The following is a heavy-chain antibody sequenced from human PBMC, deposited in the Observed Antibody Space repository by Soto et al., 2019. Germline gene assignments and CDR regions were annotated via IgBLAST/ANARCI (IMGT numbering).Heavy chain of an antibody. CDR1: GYTFTGYY. V-gene: IGHV1-2*04. Sequence: ASVKVSCKASGYTFTGYYMHWVRQAPGQGLEWMGWINPNSGGTNYAQKFQGWVTMTRETSIRTAYMELSRRRSDETAMYYCARTDIVVVVAAQDLAGGAFDIWGQGTMVTVSS. CDR2: INPNSGGT. CDR3: ARTDIVVVVAAQDLAGGAFDI. D-gene: IGHD2-15*01. J-gene: IGHJ3*02.